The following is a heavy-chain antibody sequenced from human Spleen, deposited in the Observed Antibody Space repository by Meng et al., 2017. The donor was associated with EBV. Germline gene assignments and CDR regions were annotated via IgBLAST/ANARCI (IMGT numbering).Heavy chain of an antibody. CDR3: ASANSSGYYYMY. CDR1: GYIFSADA. V-gene: IGHV7-4-1*02. Sequence: VQAGSVLKSPGASVEVSCQASGYIFSADAMNWGRQAPGQGLEWMGWINTNTGDPTYARGFTGRFVFSLDTAVSTAYLQINGLKAEDTAVYFCASANSSGYYYMYWGQGTLVTVSS. D-gene: IGHD3-22*01. CDR2: INTNTGDP. J-gene: IGHJ4*02.